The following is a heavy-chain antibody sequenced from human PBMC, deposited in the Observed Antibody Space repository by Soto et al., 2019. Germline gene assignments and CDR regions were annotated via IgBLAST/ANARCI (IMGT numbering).Heavy chain of an antibody. CDR1: GFTFSSYG. CDR2: IWYDGSNK. CDR3: ARDEATTEFYYYYGMDV. J-gene: IGHJ6*02. V-gene: IGHV3-33*01. D-gene: IGHD4-17*01. Sequence: GGSLRLSCAASGFTFSSYGMHWVRQAPGKGLEWVAVIWYDGSNKYYADSVKGRFTISRDNSKNTLYLQMNSLRAEDTAVYYCARDEATTEFYYYYGMDVWGQGTTVTVSS.